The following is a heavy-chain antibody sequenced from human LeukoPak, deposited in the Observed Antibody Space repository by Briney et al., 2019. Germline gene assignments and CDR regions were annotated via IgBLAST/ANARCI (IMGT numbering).Heavy chain of an antibody. Sequence: PGRSLRLSCAASVVTFSSYGMPWVRQAPGKGLEWVAVISYDGSNKYYADSVKGRCTISRDNSKNTLYMQMNSLRAEDTAVYYCAESRYRMRTSCSEPRLYYYNGMDVWGQGTTVTVSS. J-gene: IGHJ6*02. CDR2: ISYDGSNK. CDR3: AESRYRMRTSCSEPRLYYYNGMDV. CDR1: VVTFSSYG. V-gene: IGHV3-30*03. D-gene: IGHD2-2*01.